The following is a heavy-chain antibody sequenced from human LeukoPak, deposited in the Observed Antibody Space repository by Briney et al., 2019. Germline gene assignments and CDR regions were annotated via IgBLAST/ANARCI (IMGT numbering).Heavy chain of an antibody. D-gene: IGHD3-22*01. CDR1: GGSISSGSYY. V-gene: IGHV4-61*02. J-gene: IGHJ6*03. CDR3: ARIDYYDSSGYYYYMDV. Sequence: SETLSLTRTVSGGSISSGSYYWSWIRQPAGKGLEWIGRIYTSGSTNYNPSLKSRVTISVDTSKNQFSLKLSSVTAADTAVYYCARIDYYDSSGYYYYMDVWGKGTTVTVSS. CDR2: IYTSGST.